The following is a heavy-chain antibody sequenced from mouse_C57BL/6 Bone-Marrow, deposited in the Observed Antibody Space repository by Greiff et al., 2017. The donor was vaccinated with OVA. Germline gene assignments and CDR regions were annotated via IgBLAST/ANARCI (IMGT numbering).Heavy chain of an antibody. V-gene: IGHV1-82*01. CDR3: ARWDSNYVDY. Sequence: QVQLQQSGPELVKPGASVKISCKASGYAFSSSWMNWVKQRPGKGLEWIGRIYPGDGDTNYNGKFKGKATLTADKSSSTAYMQLSSLTSEDSAVYFCARWDSNYVDYWGQGTTLTVSS. CDR1: GYAFSSSW. D-gene: IGHD2-5*01. J-gene: IGHJ2*01. CDR2: IYPGDGDT.